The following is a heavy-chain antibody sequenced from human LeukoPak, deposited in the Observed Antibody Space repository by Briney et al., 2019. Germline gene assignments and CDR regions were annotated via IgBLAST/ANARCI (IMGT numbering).Heavy chain of an antibody. CDR2: ISAYNGNT. CDR1: GYIFTNYA. V-gene: IGHV1-18*01. J-gene: IGHJ3*02. Sequence: ASVMVSCKASGYIFTNYAISWVRQAPGQGLEWMGWISAYNGNTNYAQKLQGRVTMTTDTSTSTAYMELRSLRSDDTAVYYCARSEYAEYHLRGAFDIWGQGTMVTVSS. D-gene: IGHD2-2*01. CDR3: ARSEYAEYHLRGAFDI.